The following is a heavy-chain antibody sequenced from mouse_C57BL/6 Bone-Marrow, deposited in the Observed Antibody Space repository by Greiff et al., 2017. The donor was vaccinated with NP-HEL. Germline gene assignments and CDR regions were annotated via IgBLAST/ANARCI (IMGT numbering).Heavy chain of an antibody. D-gene: IGHD1-1*01. CDR1: GYTFTDHT. CDR3: ARYYYYYGSSFGAMDY. V-gene: IGHV1-78*01. CDR2: IYPRDGST. Sequence: SDAELVKPGASVKISCKVSGYTFTDHTIHWMKQRPEQGLEWIGYIYPRDGSTKYNEKFKGKATLTADKSSSTAYMQLNSLTSEDSAVYFCARYYYYYGSSFGAMDYWGQGTSVTVSS. J-gene: IGHJ4*01.